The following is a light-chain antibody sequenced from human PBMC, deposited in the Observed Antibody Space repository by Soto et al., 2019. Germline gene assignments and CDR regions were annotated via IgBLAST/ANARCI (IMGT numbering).Light chain of an antibody. Sequence: DIQMTQSPSSLSASVGDRVNITCRASQSISSYLNWYQQKPGKAPKLLIYAASSLQSGAPSRFSGSGSGTDFTLTISSLQYEYFATYYCQQSYSTPYTFGQGTKREIK. CDR2: AAS. CDR1: QSISSY. J-gene: IGKJ2*01. CDR3: QQSYSTPYT. V-gene: IGKV1-39*01.